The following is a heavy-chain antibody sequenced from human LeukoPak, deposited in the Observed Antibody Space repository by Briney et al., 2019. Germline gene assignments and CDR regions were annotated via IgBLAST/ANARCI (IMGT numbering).Heavy chain of an antibody. J-gene: IGHJ5*02. CDR2: IYRGCST. Sequence: GGSLRLSCAACGFTVSSNYMSWVRQAPGKGLEWVAVIYRGCSTYYTESVQGRFTISRDKSKNTLYLQMKILRAEDTAVYYCARWMVVPNWFDPWGQGTLVTVSS. CDR3: ARWMVVPNWFDP. V-gene: IGHV3-53*01. D-gene: IGHD2-15*01. CDR1: GFTVSSNY.